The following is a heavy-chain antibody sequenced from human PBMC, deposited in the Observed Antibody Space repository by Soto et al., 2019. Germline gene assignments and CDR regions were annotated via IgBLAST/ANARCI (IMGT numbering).Heavy chain of an antibody. CDR2: MNQGSTET. CDR1: GFNFNSHW. CDR3: VKDHPTPGHYYDY. J-gene: IGHJ4*02. Sequence: GGSLRLSCAVSGFNFNSHWMSWVRQAPGKGLEWVATMNQGSTETYYVDSLKGRFTISRDNAKNSLYLQMNSLRAEDTAVYYCVKDHPTPGHYYDYWSQGTLVTVSS. D-gene: IGHD1-1*01. V-gene: IGHV3-7*04.